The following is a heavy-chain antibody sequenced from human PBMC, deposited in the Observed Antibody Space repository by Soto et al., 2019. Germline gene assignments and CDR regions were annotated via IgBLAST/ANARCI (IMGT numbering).Heavy chain of an antibody. CDR2: ISAYNGNT. J-gene: IGHJ6*03. CDR3: ARDRGVAPPVAGNTHYYYYMDV. D-gene: IGHD6-19*01. V-gene: IGHV1-18*01. Sequence: QDQLVQSGVEVKKPGASVKVSCKASGYSFTNYGITWVRRAPGQGFEWMGWISAYNGNTKYAQKLQGRVTMTTDASTSTAYLELRSLTSDDTAVYYCARDRGVAPPVAGNTHYYYYMDVWGKGTTVTVSS. CDR1: GYSFTNYG.